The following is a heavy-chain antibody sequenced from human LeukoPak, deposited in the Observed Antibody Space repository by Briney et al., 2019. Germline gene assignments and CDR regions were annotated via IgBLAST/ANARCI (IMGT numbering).Heavy chain of an antibody. D-gene: IGHD2-15*01. CDR1: GYSFTSYW. CDR2: IYPGDSET. V-gene: IGHV5-51*01. CDR3: ARLQGPSDIAVVVGAENWFDP. Sequence: GESLKISCKGSGYSFTSYWIGWVRRMPGKGLEWMGIIYPGDSETRYSPSFQGQVTISADKSISTAYLQWSSLKASDTAMYYCARLQGPSDIAVVVGAENWFDPWGQGTLVTVSS. J-gene: IGHJ5*02.